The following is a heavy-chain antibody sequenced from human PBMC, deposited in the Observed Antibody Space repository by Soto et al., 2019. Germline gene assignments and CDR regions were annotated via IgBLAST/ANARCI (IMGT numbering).Heavy chain of an antibody. V-gene: IGHV1-18*01. CDR2: ISTYNGNT. CDR1: GYTFTSYG. D-gene: IGHD3-10*01. Sequence: QVQLVQSGAEVKKPGASVKVSCKASGYTFTSYGISWVRQAPGQGLEWMGWISTYNGNTKYAQKLQGRVTMTTDTAASTAYMERRSLRSDDAAVFYCAREMVRGVESDYWGQGTLVPVSS. CDR3: AREMVRGVESDY. J-gene: IGHJ4*02.